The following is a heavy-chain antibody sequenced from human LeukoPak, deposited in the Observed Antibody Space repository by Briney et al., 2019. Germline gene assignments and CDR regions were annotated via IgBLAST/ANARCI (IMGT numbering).Heavy chain of an antibody. CDR2: IYYSGST. J-gene: IGHJ4*02. CDR3: ARAGSQLWAPYFDY. D-gene: IGHD5-18*01. V-gene: IGHV4-30-4*01. CDR1: GGSISSGDYY. Sequence: SETLSLTCTVSGGSISSGDYYWSWIRQPPGKGLEWIGYIYYSGSTYYNPSLKSRVTISVDTSKNQFSLKLSSVTAADTAVYYCARAGSQLWAPYFDYWGQGTLVTVSS.